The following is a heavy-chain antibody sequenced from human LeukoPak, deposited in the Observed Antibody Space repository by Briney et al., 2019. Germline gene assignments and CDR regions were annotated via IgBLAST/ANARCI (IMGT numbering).Heavy chain of an antibody. CDR3: ARASGSYYSHFDF. CDR2: INHSGST. D-gene: IGHD1-26*01. Sequence: PSETLSLTCTVSGGSISNYYWSWVRQPPGKGLEWVGEINHSGSTNYNPSLKSRVTVSVDTSKNQFSLNLTSVTAADTALYYCARASGSYYSHFDFWGQGALVTVSS. CDR1: GGSISNYY. V-gene: IGHV4-34*01. J-gene: IGHJ4*02.